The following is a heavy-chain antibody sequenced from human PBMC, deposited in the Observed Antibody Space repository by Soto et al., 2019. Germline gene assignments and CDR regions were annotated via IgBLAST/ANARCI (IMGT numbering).Heavy chain of an antibody. CDR3: AKERGFLELSNPTDY. CDR2: ISYDGSNK. Sequence: QVQLVESGGGVVQPGRSLRLSCAASGFTFSSYGMHWVRQAPGKGLEWVAVISYDGSNKYYADSVKGRFTISRDNSKNTLYLQMNSLRAEDTVVYYCAKERGFLELSNPTDYWGQGTLVTVSS. J-gene: IGHJ4*02. D-gene: IGHD3-3*01. CDR1: GFTFSSYG. V-gene: IGHV3-30*18.